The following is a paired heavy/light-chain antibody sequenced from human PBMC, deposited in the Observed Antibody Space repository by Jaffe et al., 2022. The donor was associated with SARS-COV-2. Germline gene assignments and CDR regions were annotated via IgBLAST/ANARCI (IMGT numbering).Heavy chain of an antibody. Sequence: QVQLQESGPGLVKPSETLSLTCTVSGDSISSHYWSWIRQPPGKGLEWIGYIYYSGNTNYNPSLKSRVTISLDTSKNQFSLKLSSVTAADTAVYYCARKGTWFDTWGQGTLVTVSS. D-gene: IGHD1-1*01. J-gene: IGHJ5*02. V-gene: IGHV4-59*11. CDR2: IYYSGNT. CDR1: GDSISSHY. CDR3: ARKGTWFDT.
Light chain of an antibody. Sequence: EIVLTQSPATLSLSPGERATLSCRASQSVDSYLTWYQQKPGQAPRLLIYDASKRATDIPARFSGSGSGTDFTLTISSLEPEDSAVYYCQQRTDWFTFGGGTKVEI. J-gene: IGKJ4*01. CDR1: QSVDSY. CDR2: DAS. CDR3: QQRTDWFT. V-gene: IGKV3-11*01.